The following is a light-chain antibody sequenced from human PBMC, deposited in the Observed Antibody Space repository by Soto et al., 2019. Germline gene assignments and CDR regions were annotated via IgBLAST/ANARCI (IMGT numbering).Light chain of an antibody. CDR2: EVS. V-gene: IGLV2-8*01. Sequence: QSAMTQPPSASGSPGQTVTISCTGTSSDVGNYRFVSWYQQHPGSAPKLILYEVSERPSWVPDRFSGSKSDNTASLTVSGLHAEDETDYYCSSYAGDNLYVFGTGTQLTVL. J-gene: IGLJ1*01. CDR1: SSDVGNYRF. CDR3: SSYAGDNLYV.